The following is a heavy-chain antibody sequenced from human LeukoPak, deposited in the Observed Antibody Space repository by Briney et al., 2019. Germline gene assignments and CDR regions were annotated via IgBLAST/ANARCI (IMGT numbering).Heavy chain of an antibody. CDR1: GFTFSNYG. CDR3: AKEFTSYSSGWYFQH. J-gene: IGHJ1*01. V-gene: IGHV3-30*18. Sequence: PGGSLRLSCAASGFTFSNYGMQWVRQAPGKGVEWLAVVSHDGGTKFYADSVKGRFTIPRDNSKNTLDLEMYSLRTEDTAVYYCAKEFTSYSSGWYFQHWGQGTLVTVSS. D-gene: IGHD6-25*01. CDR2: VSHDGGTK.